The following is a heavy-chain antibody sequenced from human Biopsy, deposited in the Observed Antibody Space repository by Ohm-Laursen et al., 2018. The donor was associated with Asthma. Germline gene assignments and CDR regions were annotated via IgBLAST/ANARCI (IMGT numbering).Heavy chain of an antibody. CDR2: IKHDGSEK. D-gene: IGHD3-3*02. V-gene: IGHV3-7*01. CDR1: GFTFGDYW. Sequence: SLRLSCTASGFTFGDYWMSWVRQVPGKGLEWVANIKHDGSEKNHVDSLKGRFTISRDNAKNSLYLQMNSLRAEDTAVYYCARTFHFWSPYHAEHYHLWGQGTLVTVSS. CDR3: ARTFHFWSPYHAEHYHL. J-gene: IGHJ1*01.